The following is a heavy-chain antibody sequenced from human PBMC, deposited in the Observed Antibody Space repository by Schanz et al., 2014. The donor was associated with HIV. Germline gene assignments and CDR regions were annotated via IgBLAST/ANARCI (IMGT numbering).Heavy chain of an antibody. J-gene: IGHJ4*02. CDR1: GYTFIGYY. D-gene: IGHD3-16*02. CDR2: INPDNAGR. CDR3: ATCRCDGELSLLRY. Sequence: QVQLVQSGAAVKKPGASVKVSCKASGYTFIGYYMHWVRQAPGQGLEWMGWINPDNAGRNYAQKFQGRVTMPRDTSISTAFMELSRLRSDDTAVYYRATCRCDGELSLLRYWGQGTLVTVSS. V-gene: IGHV1-2*02.